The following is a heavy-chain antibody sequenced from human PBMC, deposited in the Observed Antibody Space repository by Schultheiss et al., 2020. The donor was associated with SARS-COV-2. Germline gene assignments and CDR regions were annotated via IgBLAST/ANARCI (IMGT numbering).Heavy chain of an antibody. CDR3: AGGPHYSGSYYGMDV. CDR2: IYYSGST. Sequence: SETLSLTCTVSGGSISNYYWSWIRQHPGKGLEWIGYIYYSGSTYYNPSLKSRVTILVDTSKNQFSLKLSSVTAADTAVYYCAGGPHYSGSYYGMDVWGQGTTVTVSS. V-gene: IGHV4-59*01. D-gene: IGHD1-26*01. CDR1: GGSISNYY. J-gene: IGHJ6*02.